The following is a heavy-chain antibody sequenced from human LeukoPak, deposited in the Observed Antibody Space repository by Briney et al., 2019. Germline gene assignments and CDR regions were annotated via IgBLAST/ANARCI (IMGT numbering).Heavy chain of an antibody. J-gene: IGHJ5*02. V-gene: IGHV3-23*01. CDR2: ISGSGGST. CDR1: GFTFGSYA. D-gene: IGHD3-10*01. CDR3: AKDYKLSMVRGPTSFNWFDP. Sequence: GGSLRLSCAASGFTFGSYAMSWVRQAPGKGLEWVSAISGSGGSTYYADSVKGRFTISRDNSKNTLYLQMNSLRAEDTAVYYCAKDYKLSMVRGPTSFNWFDPWGQGTLVTVSS.